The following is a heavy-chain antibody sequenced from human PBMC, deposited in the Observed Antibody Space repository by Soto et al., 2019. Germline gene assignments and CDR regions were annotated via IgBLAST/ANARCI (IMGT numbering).Heavy chain of an antibody. Sequence: GASVKVSCKASGGTFSNYVISWVRQAPGQGLEWMGGIIPIFGTANYAQKLQGRVTITADESTSTAYMELSSLRPEDTAVYYCARFPGYSSGWSTKSLYWYFDLWGRGTLVTVSS. CDR1: GGTFSNYV. D-gene: IGHD6-19*01. CDR2: IIPIFGTA. V-gene: IGHV1-69*13. J-gene: IGHJ2*01. CDR3: ARFPGYSSGWSTKSLYWYFDL.